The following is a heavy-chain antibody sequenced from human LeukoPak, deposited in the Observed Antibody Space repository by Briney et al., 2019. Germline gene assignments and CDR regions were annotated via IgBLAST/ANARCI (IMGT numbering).Heavy chain of an antibody. CDR1: GFTFSSYW. D-gene: IGHD5-12*01. CDR2: IKQDGSEK. Sequence: GGSLRLSCAASGFTFSSYWKSWVRQAPGKGLEWVANIKQDGSEKYYVDSVKGRFTISRDNAKNSLYLQMNSLRAEDTAVYYCARGRLRASYYFDYWGQGTLVTVSS. CDR3: ARGRLRASYYFDY. V-gene: IGHV3-7*01. J-gene: IGHJ4*02.